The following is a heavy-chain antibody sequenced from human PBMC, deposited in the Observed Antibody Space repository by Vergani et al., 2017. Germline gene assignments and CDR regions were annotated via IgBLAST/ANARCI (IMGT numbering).Heavy chain of an antibody. V-gene: IGHV3-30*18. CDR1: VFTFSSYG. CDR2: ISYDGSNK. J-gene: IGHJ6*02. D-gene: IGHD5-18*01. Sequence: QVQLVESGGGVVKPGRSLRLSCAASVFTFSSYGMQWVRQAPGKGLEWVAVISYDGSNKYYADSVKGRFTISRENSQNTRYLQMHSLRAEDTAEYYCAKGDTAMARGYYGMDVWGQGTMVTVSS. CDR3: AKGDTAMARGYYGMDV.